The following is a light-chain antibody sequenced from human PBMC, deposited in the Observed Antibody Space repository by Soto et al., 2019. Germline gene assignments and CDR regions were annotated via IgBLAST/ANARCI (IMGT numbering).Light chain of an antibody. CDR1: QSVNNN. CDR2: GAS. V-gene: IGKV3-15*01. CDR3: QQYNNWPPYT. Sequence: EIILTQSPASLSVSPGERATLSCRASQSVNNNLAWYQQKRGQAPRRLIYGASTRATGIPGRFRGSGSGTEFTLTITSLQSEDFAVYFCQQYNNWPPYTFGQGTKLEIK. J-gene: IGKJ2*01.